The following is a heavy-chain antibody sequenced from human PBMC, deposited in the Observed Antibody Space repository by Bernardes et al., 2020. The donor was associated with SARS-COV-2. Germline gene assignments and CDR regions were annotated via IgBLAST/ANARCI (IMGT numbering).Heavy chain of an antibody. V-gene: IGHV1-2*04. Sequence: APVKVYCRASGYTFTAYYMHWVRLAPGQGLEWMGWINPKSGGTTYAQKFQGWVTMTSDTSISTAHMELNRVTSNDTAVYYCAIGQIGTGEWHLDLWGRGTRVTVSS. CDR1: GYTFTAYY. CDR3: AIGQIGTGEWHLDL. J-gene: IGHJ2*01. D-gene: IGHD7-27*01. CDR2: INPKSGGT.